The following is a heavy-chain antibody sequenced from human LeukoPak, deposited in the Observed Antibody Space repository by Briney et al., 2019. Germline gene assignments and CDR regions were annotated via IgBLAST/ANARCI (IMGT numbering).Heavy chain of an antibody. Sequence: PGGSLRLSCAASGFTFSSYAMSWVRQAPGKGLEWVSAISGSGGSTYYADSVKGRFTIFRDNSKNTLYLQMNSLRAEDTAVYYCAKELTPGVYYYYYYGMDVWGQGTTVTVSS. J-gene: IGHJ6*02. D-gene: IGHD3-10*01. CDR1: GFTFSSYA. CDR2: ISGSGGST. CDR3: AKELTPGVYYYYYYGMDV. V-gene: IGHV3-23*01.